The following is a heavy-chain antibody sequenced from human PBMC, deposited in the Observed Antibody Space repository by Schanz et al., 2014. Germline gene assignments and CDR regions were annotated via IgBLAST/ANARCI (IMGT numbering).Heavy chain of an antibody. V-gene: IGHV1-69*08. J-gene: IGHJ4*02. CDR3: ASSGAGYSTSWDFDY. D-gene: IGHD6-13*01. CDR2: IIPVLATA. Sequence: QVQLVQSGAEVKKPGSSVKVSCTASGGTFSSYTISWIRQAPGQGLEWMGRIIPVLATADYAQKFQGRVTITADKSTFTASMDVSSLRSEETAVYYCASSGAGYSTSWDFDYWGQGTLXTVSS. CDR1: GGTFSSYT.